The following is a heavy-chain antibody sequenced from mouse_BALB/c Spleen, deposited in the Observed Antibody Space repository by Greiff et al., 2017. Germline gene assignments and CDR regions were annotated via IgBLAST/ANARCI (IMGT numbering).Heavy chain of an antibody. D-gene: IGHD2-14*01. CDR1: GFTFSRYY. V-gene: IGHV5-6-2*01. CDR3: AMSYMYDRFDY. J-gene: IGHJ2*01. Sequence: EVHLVESGGGLVKLGGSLKLSCAASGFTFSRYYMSWVRQTPEKRLELVAAINSNGGSTYYPDTVKGRFTIARDNAKNTLYLQMSSLKSEDTALYYCAMSYMYDRFDYWGQGTTLTVSA. CDR2: INSNGGST.